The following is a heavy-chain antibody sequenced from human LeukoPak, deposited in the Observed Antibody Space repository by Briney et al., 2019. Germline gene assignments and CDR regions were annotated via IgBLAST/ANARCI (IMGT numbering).Heavy chain of an antibody. V-gene: IGHV4-59*01. Sequence: SETLSLTCTVSGGSISSYYWSWIRQPPGKGLEWIGYIYYSGSTNYNPSLKSRVTISVDTSKNQFSLKLSSVTAADTAVYYCAKDLLGYGDPRADFDYWGQGTLVTVSS. CDR3: AKDLLGYGDPRADFDY. CDR2: IYYSGST. D-gene: IGHD4-17*01. J-gene: IGHJ4*02. CDR1: GGSISSYY.